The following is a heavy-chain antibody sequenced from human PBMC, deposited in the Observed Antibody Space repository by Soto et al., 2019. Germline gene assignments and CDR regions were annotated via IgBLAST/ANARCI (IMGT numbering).Heavy chain of an antibody. Sequence: AVXVACKASGGTFSSYAIICFLQASGQGLEWMGSIIPIFGTAKYAQKFQGRVTIKEEESKRKAYMELSRLRYGETAVYYCERARIKIFFKTRDAFDIWGQGTMVTV. CDR3: ERARIKIFFKTRDAFDI. V-gene: IGHV1-69*13. J-gene: IGHJ3*02. CDR2: IIPIFGTA. CDR1: GGTFSSYA. D-gene: IGHD3-3*01.